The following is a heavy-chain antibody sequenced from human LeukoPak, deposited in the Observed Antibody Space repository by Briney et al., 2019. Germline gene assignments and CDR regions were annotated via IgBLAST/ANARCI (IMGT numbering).Heavy chain of an antibody. CDR2: IYTSGST. J-gene: IGHJ4*02. CDR3: ARDLRFLEWSYFDY. D-gene: IGHD3-3*01. Sequence: PSQTLSLTCTVSGGSISSGSYYWSWIRQPAGKGLEWIGRIYTSGSTNYNPSLKSRVTISVDTSKNQFSLKLSSVTAADTAVYYCARDLRFLEWSYFDYWGQGTLVTVSS. CDR1: GGSISSGSYY. V-gene: IGHV4-61*02.